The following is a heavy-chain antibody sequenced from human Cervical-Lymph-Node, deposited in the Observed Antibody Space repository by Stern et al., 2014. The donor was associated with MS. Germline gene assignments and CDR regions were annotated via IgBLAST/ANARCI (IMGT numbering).Heavy chain of an antibody. CDR3: ATYTGTFYFNF. CDR2: IIPIFGTT. Sequence: VQLEESGAEVKKPGSSVKVSCKASGGAFSRYAISWVRQAPGQGLEWMGGIIPIFGTTNYAQKFQDRVTITADKSTSTAYMELSSLRSDDTAVYHCATYTGTFYFNFWGQGTLVTVSS. CDR1: GGAFSRYA. J-gene: IGHJ4*02. V-gene: IGHV1-69*06. D-gene: IGHD1-1*01.